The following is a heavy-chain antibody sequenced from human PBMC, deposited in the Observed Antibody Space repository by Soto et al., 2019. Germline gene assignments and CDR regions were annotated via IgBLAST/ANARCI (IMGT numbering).Heavy chain of an antibody. D-gene: IGHD3-22*01. CDR3: ARLYYYDSSGYYLGAFDI. CDR2: INWSGGST. J-gene: IGHJ3*02. CDR1: GFTFDDYG. Sequence: PGGSLRLSCAASGFTFDDYGMSWVRQAPGKGLEWVSGINWSGGSTGYADSVKGRFTISRDNAKNSLYLQMNSLRAEDTALYYCARLYYYDSSGYYLGAFDIWGQGTMVTVSS. V-gene: IGHV3-20*04.